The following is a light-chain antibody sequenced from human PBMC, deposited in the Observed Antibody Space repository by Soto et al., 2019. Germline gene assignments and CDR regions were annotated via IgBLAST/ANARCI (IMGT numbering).Light chain of an antibody. CDR1: QSVSTY. CDR3: QQRSNGLT. V-gene: IGKV3-11*01. J-gene: IGKJ4*01. CDR2: DAS. Sequence: EIVLTQSPATLSLSPGERATLSCRASQSVSTYLAWYQQKPGQAPRLLIYDASNRAPGIPARFSGGGSGSDFTLSISSLEPEDFAVYYCQQRSNGLTFGGGTKVEIK.